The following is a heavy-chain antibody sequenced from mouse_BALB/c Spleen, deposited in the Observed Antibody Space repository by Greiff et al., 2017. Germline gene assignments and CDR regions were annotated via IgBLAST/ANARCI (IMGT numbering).Heavy chain of an antibody. D-gene: IGHD2-3*01. CDR1: GYAFSSYW. J-gene: IGHJ2*01. CDR2: IYPGDGDT. CDR3: ARSGDGYSFSY. V-gene: IGHV1-80*01. Sequence: LQESGAELVRPGSSVKISCKASGYAFSSYWMNWVKQRPGQGLEWIGQIYPGDGDTNYNGKFKGKATLTADKSSSTAYMQLSSLTSEDSAVYFCARSGDGYSFSYWGQGTTLTVSS.